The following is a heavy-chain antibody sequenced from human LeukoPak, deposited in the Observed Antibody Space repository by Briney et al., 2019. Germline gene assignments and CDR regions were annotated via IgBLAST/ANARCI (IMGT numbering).Heavy chain of an antibody. Sequence: SETLSLTCTVSGGSVSSGSYYWSWIRQPPGKGLEWIGYIYYSGSTNYNPSLKSRVTISVDTSKDQFSLKLSFVTAADTAVYYCARVYFGDFDYWGQGTLVTVSS. D-gene: IGHD3-16*01. CDR1: GGSVSSGSYY. J-gene: IGHJ4*02. CDR2: IYYSGST. CDR3: ARVYFGDFDY. V-gene: IGHV4-61*01.